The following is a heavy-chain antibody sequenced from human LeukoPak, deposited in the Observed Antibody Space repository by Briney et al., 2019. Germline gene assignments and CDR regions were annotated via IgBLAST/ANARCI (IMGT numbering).Heavy chain of an antibody. J-gene: IGHJ4*02. CDR2: IYYSGST. CDR3: ASFRGYSGYEPIDY. V-gene: IGHV4-39*07. Sequence: SGPGLVKPSETLSLTCTVSGGSISSSSFYWGWIRQPPGKGLECIGSIYYSGSTYYSPSLKSRVTISVDTSKNQFSLKLTSVTAADTATYYCASFRGYSGYEPIDYWGQGTLVTVSS. D-gene: IGHD5-12*01. CDR1: GGSISSSSFY.